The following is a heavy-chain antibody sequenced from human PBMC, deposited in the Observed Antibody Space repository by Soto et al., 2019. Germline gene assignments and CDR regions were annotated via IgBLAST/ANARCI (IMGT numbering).Heavy chain of an antibody. D-gene: IGHD2-21*02. CDR2: INDSGST. Sequence: PSETLSLTCAVYGGSFSGYSWTWIRQSPGKGLEWIGQINDSGSTTNNPSLKSRVTISVDTSKNQFSLKLNSVTAADTAVYYCARDLWGYCGTDCYPLDVWGQGTTVTVSS. V-gene: IGHV4-34*01. CDR1: GGSFSGYS. CDR3: ARDLWGYCGTDCYPLDV. J-gene: IGHJ6*02.